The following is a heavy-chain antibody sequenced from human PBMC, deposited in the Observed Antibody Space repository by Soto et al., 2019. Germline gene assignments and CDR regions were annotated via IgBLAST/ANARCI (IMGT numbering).Heavy chain of an antibody. Sequence: SETLSLTCGVNDGSLNGYFWSWIRQSPGKGLEWIGEINPSGSTSHNPSLKSRVTLSIDTSKNQFSLRLSSVTAADSAIYYCARRGRYCSSRTSCYFCFDSWVQGTLVTVSS. CDR2: INPSGST. D-gene: IGHD2-2*01. J-gene: IGHJ4*02. CDR1: DGSLNGYF. CDR3: ARRGRYCSSRTSCYFCFDS. V-gene: IGHV4-34*01.